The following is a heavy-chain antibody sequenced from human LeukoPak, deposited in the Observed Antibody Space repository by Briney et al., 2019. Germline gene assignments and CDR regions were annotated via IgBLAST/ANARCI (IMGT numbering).Heavy chain of an antibody. J-gene: IGHJ4*02. CDR3: AKYDTTVTPHFDY. CDR1: GLTFSSYG. CDR2: IRNDGSNK. Sequence: AGGSLRLSCAVSGLTFSSYGMHWVRQAPGKGVEWVAFIRNDGSNKYYADCVKGRFTNSRDNSKNTLYLQMNSLRAEDTAVYYCAKYDTTVTPHFDYWGQGTLVTVSS. V-gene: IGHV3-30*02. D-gene: IGHD4-17*01.